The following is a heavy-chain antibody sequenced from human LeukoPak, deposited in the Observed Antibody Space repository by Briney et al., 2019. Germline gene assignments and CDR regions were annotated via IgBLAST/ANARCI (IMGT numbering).Heavy chain of an antibody. V-gene: IGHV5-51*01. CDR3: ARCGYKQQLIYYGMDV. Sequence: PGESLKISCKGSGYSFTSYWIGWVRQMPGKGLEWMGIIYPGDSDTRYSPSFQGQVTISADKSISTAYLQWSSLKASDTAMYYCARCGYKQQLIYYGMDVWGQGTTVTVSS. D-gene: IGHD6-13*01. CDR1: GYSFTSYW. J-gene: IGHJ6*01. CDR2: IYPGDSDT.